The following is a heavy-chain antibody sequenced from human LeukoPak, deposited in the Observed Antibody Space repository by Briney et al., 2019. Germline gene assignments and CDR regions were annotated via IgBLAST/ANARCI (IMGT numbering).Heavy chain of an antibody. V-gene: IGHV3-33*01. Sequence: PGGSLRLSCAASGFSFRSYGMHWVRQAPGKGLEWVAVISYDGGNKHYADSVKGRFTISRDNSKNTLYLQMNSLKTGDTAVYYCTTGDRYCTGGSCYFYAFHIWGQGTRVTVSS. J-gene: IGHJ3*02. CDR2: ISYDGGNK. CDR1: GFSFRSYG. D-gene: IGHD2-15*01. CDR3: TTGDRYCTGGSCYFYAFHI.